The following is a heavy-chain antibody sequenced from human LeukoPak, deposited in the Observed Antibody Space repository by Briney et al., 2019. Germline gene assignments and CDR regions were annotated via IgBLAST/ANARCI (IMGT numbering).Heavy chain of an antibody. V-gene: IGHV3-23*01. J-gene: IGHJ4*02. Sequence: TGGSLRLSCAASGFTFSSYAMSWVRQAPGEGLEWVSGISGSGDSTYYADSVKGRFTISRDNSRNTLYLQINSLRAEDTAVYYCAKWNRVVPAAIQYYFDYWGQGTLVTVSS. CDR2: ISGSGDST. CDR1: GFTFSSYA. CDR3: AKWNRVVPAAIQYYFDY. D-gene: IGHD2-2*01.